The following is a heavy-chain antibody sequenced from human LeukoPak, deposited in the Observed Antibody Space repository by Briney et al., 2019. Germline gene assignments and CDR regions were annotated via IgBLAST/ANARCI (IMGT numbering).Heavy chain of an antibody. Sequence: SVKVSCKASGGTFSSYAISWVRQAPGQGLEWMGGIIPIFGTANYAQKFQGRVTITADESTSTAYMELGSLRSEDTAVYYCARDRGYSYVLVYWGQGTLVTVSS. CDR3: ARDRGYSYVLVY. V-gene: IGHV1-69*13. CDR2: IIPIFGTA. J-gene: IGHJ4*02. CDR1: GGTFSSYA. D-gene: IGHD5-18*01.